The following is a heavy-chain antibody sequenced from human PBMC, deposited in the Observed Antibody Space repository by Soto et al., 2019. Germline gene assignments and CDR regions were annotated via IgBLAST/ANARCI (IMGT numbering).Heavy chain of an antibody. CDR1: GDSISAYS. CDR2: IYYNGRT. CDR3: ARLGWGEELVPSVNAFDV. J-gene: IGHJ3*01. V-gene: IGHV4-59*01. D-gene: IGHD3-10*01. Sequence: PSETLSLTCTVSGDSISAYSWSWVRQPPGKGPEWIGYIYYNGRTDYNPSLESRVTISRDTSKNQFSLRLSSVTAADTAVYYCARLGWGEELVPSVNAFDVWGQGAKVTVSS.